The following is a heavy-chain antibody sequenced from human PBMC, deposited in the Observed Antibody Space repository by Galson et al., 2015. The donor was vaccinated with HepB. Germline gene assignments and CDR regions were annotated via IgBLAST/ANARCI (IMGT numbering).Heavy chain of an antibody. Sequence: QSGAEVKRPGESLKISCKGSGYSFTSYWIGWVRQMPGKGLEWMGIIYPGDSDTRYSPSFQGQVTISADKSISTAYLQWSSLKASDTAMYYCARHGSRMKVGATTAVDIWGQGTMVTVSS. D-gene: IGHD1-26*01. CDR3: ARHGSRMKVGATTAVDI. V-gene: IGHV5-51*01. J-gene: IGHJ3*02. CDR1: GYSFTSYW. CDR2: IYPGDSDT.